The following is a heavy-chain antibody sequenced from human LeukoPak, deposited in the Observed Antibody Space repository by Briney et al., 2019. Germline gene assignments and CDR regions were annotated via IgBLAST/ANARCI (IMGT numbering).Heavy chain of an antibody. D-gene: IGHD3-16*01. Sequence: SEALSLPFAVYGGSFSCYYWSWMRQPPGKGVEWIGEINHSGSTNYNPSLNSRVTISVGTSKNQFSLQLSAVTAADTAVDYCARGVTWRRYYYYGRDVWGQGTTVTVSS. J-gene: IGHJ6*02. V-gene: IGHV4-34*01. CDR1: GGSFSCYY. CDR3: ARGVTWRRYYYYGRDV. CDR2: INHSGST.